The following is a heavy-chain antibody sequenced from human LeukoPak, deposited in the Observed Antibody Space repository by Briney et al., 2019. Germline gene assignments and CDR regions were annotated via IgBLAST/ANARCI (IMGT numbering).Heavy chain of an antibody. CDR1: GFTFTSSA. J-gene: IGHJ4*02. CDR2: IVVGSGNT. CDR3: AARTSSGWSPCDY. D-gene: IGHD6-19*01. V-gene: IGHV1-58*02. Sequence: ASVKVSCKASGFTFTSSAMQWVRQAPGQGLEWIGWIVVGSGNTNYAQKFQERVTITRDMSTSTAYMELSSLRSEDTAVYYCAARTSSGWSPCDYWGQGTLVTVSS.